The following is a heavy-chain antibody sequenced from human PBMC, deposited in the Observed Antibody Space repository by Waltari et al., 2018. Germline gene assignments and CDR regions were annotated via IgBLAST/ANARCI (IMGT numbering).Heavy chain of an antibody. V-gene: IGHV3-23*01. D-gene: IGHD6-13*01. CDR1: GFTLRTYD. J-gene: IGHJ4*02. CDR2: ISGTSATT. Sequence: EVQLLASGVGLVQPGGSLGPSCAASGFTLRTYDRHWFRQAPGKGPEWVSVISGTSATTPYADSGKGRFTISRDNSKNTLYLQMNSLRVEDTAVYYCAKDRSFMPGSWHPLDYWGQGALVTVSS. CDR3: AKDRSFMPGSWHPLDY.